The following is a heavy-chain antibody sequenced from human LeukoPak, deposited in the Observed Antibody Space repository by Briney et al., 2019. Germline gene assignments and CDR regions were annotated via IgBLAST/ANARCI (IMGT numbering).Heavy chain of an antibody. Sequence: GGSLTLSCAASGFTFSGYDIHWVRQAPAPGLGWVANIKNDGSEKYYVDSLKRLFTISRYNAKNSPYLQMNSLRAEDTDVHYCARDRWFPSSTSRPYYFDFWGQGTRVTVSS. CDR3: ARDRWFPSSTSRPYYFDF. D-gene: IGHD2-2*01. V-gene: IGHV3-7*01. CDR1: GFTFSGYD. CDR2: IKNDGSEK. J-gene: IGHJ4*02.